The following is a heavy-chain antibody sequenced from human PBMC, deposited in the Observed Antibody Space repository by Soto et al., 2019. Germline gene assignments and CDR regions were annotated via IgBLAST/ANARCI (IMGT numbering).Heavy chain of an antibody. CDR2: IYSGGST. CDR3: ARDGVGYYYGMDV. CDR1: GFTVSSNY. J-gene: IGHJ6*02. D-gene: IGHD3-3*01. Sequence: GGSLRLSCAASGFTVSSNYMSWVRQAPGKGLEWVSVIYSGGSTYYADSEKGRFTISRDNSKNTLYLQMNSPRAEDTAVYYCARDGVGYYYGMDVWGQGTTVTVSS. V-gene: IGHV3-53*01.